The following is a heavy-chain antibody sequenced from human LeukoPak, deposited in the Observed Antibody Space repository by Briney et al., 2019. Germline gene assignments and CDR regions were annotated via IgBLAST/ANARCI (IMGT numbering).Heavy chain of an antibody. Sequence: GGSLRLSCAASGFTFSSYGMHWVRQAPGKGLEWVAVIWYDGSNKYYADSVKGRFTISRDNSKNTLYLQMNSLRAEDTAVYYCARDKYYDSSGYYDYWGQGTLVTVSS. D-gene: IGHD3-22*01. J-gene: IGHJ4*02. V-gene: IGHV3-33*01. CDR3: ARDKYYDSSGYYDY. CDR2: IWYDGSNK. CDR1: GFTFSSYG.